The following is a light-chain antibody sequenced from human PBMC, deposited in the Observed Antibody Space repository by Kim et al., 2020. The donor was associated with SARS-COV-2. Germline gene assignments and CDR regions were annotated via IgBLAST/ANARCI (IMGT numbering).Light chain of an antibody. J-gene: IGLJ3*02. CDR2: SEK. CDR3: AAWDDNLNGPV. Sequence: GQRITDSCSGTTSNTGSNTVNWYRQFPGTAPKILIYSEKQRPSGVPDRFTGSKSGTSASLAISGLQSEDAAEYYCAAWDDNLNGPVFGGGTQLTVL. CDR1: TSNTGSNT. V-gene: IGLV1-44*01.